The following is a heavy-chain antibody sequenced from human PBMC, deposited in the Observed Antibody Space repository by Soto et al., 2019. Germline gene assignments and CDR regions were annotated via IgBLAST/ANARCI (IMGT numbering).Heavy chain of an antibody. CDR3: ARSXWGVYGIIIACNNWFGP. CDR1: GDTYTRYY. CDR2: INPNGGSI. D-gene: IGHD3-10*01. Sequence: SVKVACKAPGDTYTRYYMHWVRQAHGHGLEWMGVINPNGGSIRFAQKFQGRVTMTRDTSRSTVYMELRGLTSEDTAVYYCARSXWGVYGIIIACNNWFGPCGQRTLVTVSS. V-gene: IGHV1-46*01. J-gene: IGHJ5*02.